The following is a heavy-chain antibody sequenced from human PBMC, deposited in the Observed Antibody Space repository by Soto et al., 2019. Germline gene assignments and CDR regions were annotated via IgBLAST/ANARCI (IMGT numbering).Heavy chain of an antibody. Sequence: ASVKVSCKVSGYTLTELSMHWVRQAPGKGLEWMGGFDPEDGETIYAQKFQGRVTMTEDTSTDTAYMELSSLRSDDTAVYYCATPVGSSYYFDYWGQGTLVTVSS. J-gene: IGHJ4*02. CDR2: FDPEDGET. V-gene: IGHV1-24*01. CDR1: GYTLTELS. CDR3: ATPVGSSYYFDY. D-gene: IGHD1-26*01.